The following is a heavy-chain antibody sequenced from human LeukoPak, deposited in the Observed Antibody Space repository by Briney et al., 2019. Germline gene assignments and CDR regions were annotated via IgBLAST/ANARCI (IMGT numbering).Heavy chain of an antibody. Sequence: GGSLRLSCAASGFTFNDYVMSWVRQAPGKGLEWVSSISGVGGIIYYADSVKGRFTISRDNSKNTLYLQMNSLRAEDTAVYYCAKDGGYYFDYWGQGTLVTVSS. D-gene: IGHD3-16*01. CDR3: AKDGGYYFDY. V-gene: IGHV3-23*01. CDR1: GFTFNDYV. J-gene: IGHJ4*02. CDR2: ISGVGGII.